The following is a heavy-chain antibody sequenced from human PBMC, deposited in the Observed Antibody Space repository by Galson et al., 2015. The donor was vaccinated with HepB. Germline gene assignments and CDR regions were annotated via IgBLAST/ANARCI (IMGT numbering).Heavy chain of an antibody. J-gene: IGHJ6*02. V-gene: IGHV3-33*01. Sequence: SLRLSCAASGFTFSSYGMHWVRQAPGKGLEWVAVIWYDGSNKYYADSVKGRFTISRDNSKNTLYLQMNSLRAEDTAVYYCAREVPAMLPGSYYYYGMDVWGQGTTVTVSS. D-gene: IGHD2-2*01. CDR2: IWYDGSNK. CDR3: AREVPAMLPGSYYYYGMDV. CDR1: GFTFSSYG.